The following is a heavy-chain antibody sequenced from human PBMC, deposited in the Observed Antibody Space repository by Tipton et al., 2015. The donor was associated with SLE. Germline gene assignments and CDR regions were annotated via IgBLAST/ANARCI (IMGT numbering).Heavy chain of an antibody. CDR2: IYYSGST. CDR3: ARVRGLGYFQH. J-gene: IGHJ1*01. Sequence: LRLSCTVSGGSISSYYWSWIRQPPGKGLEWIGYIYYSGSTNYNPSLKSRVTISVDTSKNQFSLKLSSVTAADTAVYYCARVRGLGYFQHWGQGTLVTVSS. D-gene: IGHD3-10*01. V-gene: IGHV4-59*01. CDR1: GGSISSYY.